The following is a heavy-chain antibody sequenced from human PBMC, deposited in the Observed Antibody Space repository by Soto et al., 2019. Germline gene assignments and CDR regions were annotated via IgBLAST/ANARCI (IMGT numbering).Heavy chain of an antibody. Sequence: SETLSLTCAVYGGSFSGYYWSWIRQPPGKGLEWIGEINHSGSTNYNPSLKSRVTISVDRSKNQFSLKLGSVTAADTAVYYCARGTAGVSYYYGSGSYANWFDPWGQGTLVTVSS. D-gene: IGHD3-10*01. CDR1: GGSFSGYY. CDR2: INHSGST. CDR3: ARGTAGVSYYYGSGSYANWFDP. V-gene: IGHV4-34*01. J-gene: IGHJ5*02.